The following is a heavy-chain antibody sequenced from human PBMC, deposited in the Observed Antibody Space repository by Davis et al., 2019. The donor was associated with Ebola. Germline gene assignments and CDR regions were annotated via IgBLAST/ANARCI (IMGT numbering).Heavy chain of an antibody. Sequence: PGGSLRLSCAASGFTFNTKGMHWVRQAPGKGLEWFSYISSSSSTINYADSVKGRFTISRDNAKNSLYLQMNSLRDEDTAVYYCARGELGSDYYGQGTLVTVSS. CDR1: GFTFNTKG. CDR2: ISSSSSTI. J-gene: IGHJ4*02. D-gene: IGHD1-7*01. V-gene: IGHV3-48*02. CDR3: ARGELGSDY.